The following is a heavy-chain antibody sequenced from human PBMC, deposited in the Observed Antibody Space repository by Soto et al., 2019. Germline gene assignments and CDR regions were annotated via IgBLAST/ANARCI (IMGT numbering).Heavy chain of an antibody. CDR1: GYTXTSYR. V-gene: IGHV1-18*01. J-gene: IGHJ5*02. CDR2: ISAYNGNT. CDR3: ASNWNQQYNWFDP. D-gene: IGHD1-20*01. Sequence: SXKVSFKASGYTXTSYRIRWVRQAPGQGLEWIGWISAYNGNTNYAQKLQGRVTMTTDTSTSTAYMELRSLGSDDTAVYYCASNWNQQYNWFDPWGQGTLVTVSP.